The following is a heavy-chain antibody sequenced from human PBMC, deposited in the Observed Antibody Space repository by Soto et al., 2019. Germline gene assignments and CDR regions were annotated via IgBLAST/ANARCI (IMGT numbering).Heavy chain of an antibody. CDR2: ISDSGDRT. CDR3: AKDRGIIVKAGDAFDV. Sequence: VGSLRLSCASSGFTLSMSAVNWVRQAPGKGLEWVSYISDSGDRTYYADSVKGRFTISRDRSKNTVSLQMDSLRAEDTAVYYCAKDRGIIVKAGDAFDVWGQGTKVTVSS. J-gene: IGHJ3*01. D-gene: IGHD3-16*02. V-gene: IGHV3-23*01. CDR1: GFTLSMSA.